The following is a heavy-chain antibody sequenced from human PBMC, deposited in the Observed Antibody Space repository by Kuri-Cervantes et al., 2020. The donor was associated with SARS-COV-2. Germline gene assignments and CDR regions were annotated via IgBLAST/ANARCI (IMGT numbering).Heavy chain of an antibody. V-gene: IGHV1-69*13. CDR1: GGTFRRHA. CDR2: IIPIFGTA. Sequence: SVKVSCKASGGTFRRHAISWVRQAPGQGLEWMGGIIPIFGTAKYAQKFQGRVTISADESTSIGYMEVSSLRSEDTAVYYCARSHICSKGLCYNDYYYYMDVWGKGTTV. J-gene: IGHJ6*03. D-gene: IGHD2-8*01. CDR3: ARSHICSKGLCYNDYYYYMDV.